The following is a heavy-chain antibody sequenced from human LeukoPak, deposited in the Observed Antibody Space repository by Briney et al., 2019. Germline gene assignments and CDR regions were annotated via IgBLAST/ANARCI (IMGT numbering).Heavy chain of an antibody. CDR3: ERWLGYFCSSNCRAPCYYYYGIDL. V-gene: IGHV1-69*10. Sequence: ASVKVSFKASGGTLTIYAISWVRQAPGEGLGGMGRIIPIFGIANYAQKFQGRVTITADKTTRTDYMEMSRLRSEETAVYYCERWLGYFCSSNCRAPCYYYYGIDLLGPGATVTVSS. CDR1: GGTLTIYA. J-gene: IGHJ6*01. D-gene: IGHD2-2*01. CDR2: IIPIFGIA.